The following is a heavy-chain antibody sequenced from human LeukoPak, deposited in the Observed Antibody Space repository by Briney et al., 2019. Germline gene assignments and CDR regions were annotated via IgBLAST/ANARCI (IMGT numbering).Heavy chain of an antibody. CDR2: IKEDGSAK. V-gene: IGHV3-7*01. CDR1: KFTFSSHW. CDR3: ARALGYDSSGYNDY. D-gene: IGHD3-22*01. Sequence: GGSLRLSCVASKFTFSSHWMSWVRQSPRKGLEWAANIKEDGSAKYYADSVKGRFTISRDNSKNTLYLQMNSLRAEDTAVYYCARALGYDSSGYNDYWGQGTLVTVSS. J-gene: IGHJ4*02.